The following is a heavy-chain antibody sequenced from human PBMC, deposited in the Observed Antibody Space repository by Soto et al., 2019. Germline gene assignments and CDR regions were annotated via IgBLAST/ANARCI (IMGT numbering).Heavy chain of an antibody. CDR1: GYTFTGYY. D-gene: IGHD1-1*01. CDR3: ARVSRVERRSVGDGMDV. Sequence: QVQLVQSGAEVKKPGASVKVSCKASGYTFTGYYMHWVRQAPGQGLEWMGWINPNSGGTNYAQKFQGRVTMTRDTSISTAYMELSRLRSDDTAVYYCARVSRVERRSVGDGMDVWGQGTTVTVSS. CDR2: INPNSGGT. V-gene: IGHV1-2*02. J-gene: IGHJ6*02.